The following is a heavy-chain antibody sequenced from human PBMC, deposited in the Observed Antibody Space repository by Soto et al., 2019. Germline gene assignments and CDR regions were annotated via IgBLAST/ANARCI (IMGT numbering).Heavy chain of an antibody. CDR3: ARDKGVVPAAIVSGWFDP. Sequence: QVQLVQSGAEVKKPGASVKVSCKASGYTFTSYYMHWVRQAPGQGLEWMGIINPSGGSTSYAQKFQGRVTMTRDTSTSTVYMERSSLRSEDTAVYYCARDKGVVPAAIVSGWFDPWGQGTLVTVSS. D-gene: IGHD2-2*01. V-gene: IGHV1-46*01. J-gene: IGHJ5*02. CDR1: GYTFTSYY. CDR2: INPSGGST.